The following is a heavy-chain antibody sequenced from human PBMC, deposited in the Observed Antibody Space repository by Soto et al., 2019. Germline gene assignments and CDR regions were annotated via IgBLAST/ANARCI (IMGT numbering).Heavy chain of an antibody. V-gene: IGHV4-39*01. D-gene: IGHD4-4*01. Sequence: QLQLQESGPGLVKPSETLSLTCTVSGGSISSSSYYWGWIRQPPGKGLAWIGSIYYSGSTYYNPSLKSRVTISVDTSKNQFSLKLSSETAAYTAMYYCASPGWDYKEYYYYMDVWGKGTTVTVS. CDR1: GGSISSSSYY. CDR3: ASPGWDYKEYYYYMDV. J-gene: IGHJ6*03. CDR2: IYYSGST.